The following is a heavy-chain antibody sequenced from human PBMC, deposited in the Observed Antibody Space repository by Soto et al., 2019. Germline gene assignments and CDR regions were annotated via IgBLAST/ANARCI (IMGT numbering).Heavy chain of an antibody. Sequence: QVQLVESGGGVVQPGRSLRLSCAASGFTFNTYGMHWVRQAPGKGLEWVATISYDGSNKYYVDSVKGRFTISRDNSKYTLFLQMNSLIAEDTAVYYCAKDLHDYGDYPVDYWGQGTLVTVSS. J-gene: IGHJ4*02. CDR2: ISYDGSNK. CDR3: AKDLHDYGDYPVDY. D-gene: IGHD4-17*01. CDR1: GFTFNTYG. V-gene: IGHV3-30*18.